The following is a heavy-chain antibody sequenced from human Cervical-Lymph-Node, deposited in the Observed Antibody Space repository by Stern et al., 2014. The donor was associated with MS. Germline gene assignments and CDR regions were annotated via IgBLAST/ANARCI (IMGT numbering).Heavy chain of an antibody. CDR3: TKAWDS. CDR1: GYTFTSDD. Sequence: VQLVQSGAEVKKPGASVKVSCKTSGYTFTSDDINWVRQASGQGLEWMGWMNPDRGAPGYDQEFQGRLNITREPSISTAYLEQTTMRFEYTAVYYCTKAWDSWGQGTLVIVPS. V-gene: IGHV1-8*03. CDR2: MNPDRGAP. J-gene: IGHJ4*02.